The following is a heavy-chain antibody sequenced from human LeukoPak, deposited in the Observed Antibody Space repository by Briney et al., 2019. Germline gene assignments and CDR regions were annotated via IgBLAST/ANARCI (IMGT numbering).Heavy chain of an antibody. J-gene: IGHJ3*02. CDR1: GGSISSGSYY. D-gene: IGHD3-9*01. CDR2: IYYSGST. Sequence: PSETLSLTCTVSGGSISSGSYYWGWIRQPPGKGLEWIGNIYYSGSTYYNPSHKSRVIISVDTSKNQFSLKLSSVTAADTAVYYCARLDTPDAFDIWGQGTVVTVSS. V-gene: IGHV4-39*01. CDR3: ARLDTPDAFDI.